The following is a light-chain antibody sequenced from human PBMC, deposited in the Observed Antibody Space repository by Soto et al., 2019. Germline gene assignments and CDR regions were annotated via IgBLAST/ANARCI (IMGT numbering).Light chain of an antibody. CDR3: QQRTNWKT. CDR2: DAS. J-gene: IGKJ1*01. V-gene: IGKV3-11*01. Sequence: EIVFTQSPATLSLSPGERATLSFGASQSVSSYLAWYQQKPGQAPRLLIYDASNRATGIPARFSGSGSGTDFTLTISSLEPEDFAVYYCQQRTNWKTFGQGTKGDIK. CDR1: QSVSSY.